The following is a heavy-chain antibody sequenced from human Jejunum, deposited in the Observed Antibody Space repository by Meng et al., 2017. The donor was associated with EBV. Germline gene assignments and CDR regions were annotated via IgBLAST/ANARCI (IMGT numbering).Heavy chain of an antibody. D-gene: IGHD1-26*01. CDR1: GNPGPSATSS. Sequence: PSDTLPPTLPGSGNPGPSATSSGGGSRPPPGRGLEWIGYIYNGGSTNYIPPLRPRVTIPLDTSKNQFSLKRSSVPAADTAMYYCAYYLSGRGGVGSWGQGTLVTVSS. J-gene: IGHJ4*02. CDR3: AYYLSGRGGVGS. V-gene: IGHV4-61*01. CDR2: IYNGGST.